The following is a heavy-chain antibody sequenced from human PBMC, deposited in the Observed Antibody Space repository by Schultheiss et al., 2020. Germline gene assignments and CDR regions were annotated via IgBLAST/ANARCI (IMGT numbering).Heavy chain of an antibody. CDR3: ARDIIEYSSSNSSYYYYYYGMDV. CDR2: IYSCGST. V-gene: IGHV3-66*03. D-gene: IGHD6-6*01. CDR1: GFTVSSNY. J-gene: IGHJ6*04. Sequence: GESLKISCAASGFTVSSNYMSWVRQAPGKGLEWVSVIYSCGSTYYADSVKGRFTISRDNSKNTLYLQMNSLRAEDTAVYYCARDIIEYSSSNSSYYYYYYGMDVWGKGTTVTVSS.